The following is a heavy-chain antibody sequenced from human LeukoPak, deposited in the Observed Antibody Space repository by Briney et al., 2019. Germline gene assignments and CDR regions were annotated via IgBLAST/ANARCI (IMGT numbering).Heavy chain of an antibody. Sequence: SETLSLTCTVSGGSIRSSTYYWGWIRQPPGKGLEWIGSIYHSGITYYNPSLMSRVSISVDTSKKQFSLKVSSVTAADTAVYYCARDISSGWFISIDSRGQGTLVTVSS. CDR2: IYHSGIT. CDR1: GGSIRSSTYY. CDR3: ARDISSGWFISIDS. V-gene: IGHV4-39*07. J-gene: IGHJ4*02. D-gene: IGHD6-19*01.